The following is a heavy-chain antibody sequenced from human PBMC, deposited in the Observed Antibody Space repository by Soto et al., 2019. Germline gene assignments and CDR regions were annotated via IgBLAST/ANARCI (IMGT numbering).Heavy chain of an antibody. CDR2: IGGDTSYT. CDR3: AKDPNGDYVGAFDS. D-gene: IGHD4-17*01. CDR1: GFSFSNYA. V-gene: IGHV3-23*01. J-gene: IGHJ4*02. Sequence: EVQLLESGGGLVQPGGSLRLSCTASGFSFSNYAVTWVRQAPGKGLEWVSSIGGDTSYTYYVDSVKGRFTISRDKSKNTVFLQMNSLRADDTAVYHCAKDPNGDYVGAFDSWGQGTLVTVSS.